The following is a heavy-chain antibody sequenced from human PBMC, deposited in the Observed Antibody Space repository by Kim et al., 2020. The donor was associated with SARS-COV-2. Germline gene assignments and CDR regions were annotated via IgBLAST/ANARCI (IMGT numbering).Heavy chain of an antibody. CDR3: ARIEVFDFDY. CDR2: INHSGST. CDR1: GGSFSGYY. J-gene: IGHJ4*02. Sequence: SETLSLTCAVYGGSFSGYYWSWIRQPPGKGLEWIGEINHSGSTNYNPSLESRVSISVDTSKNQFSLRLSSVTAADTAVYYCARIEVFDFDYWGQGTLVT. V-gene: IGHV4-34*01. D-gene: IGHD2-21*01.